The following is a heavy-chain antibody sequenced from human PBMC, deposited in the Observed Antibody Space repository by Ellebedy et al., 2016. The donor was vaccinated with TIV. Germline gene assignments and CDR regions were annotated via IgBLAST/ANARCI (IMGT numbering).Heavy chain of an antibody. D-gene: IGHD1-26*01. J-gene: IGHJ4*02. CDR1: GGSISSYY. V-gene: IGHV4-59*12. CDR3: ARISIVGATTLY. CDR2: IYYSGST. Sequence: SETLSLTXTVSGGSISSYYWSWIRQPPGKGLEWIGYIYYSGSTNYNPSLKSRVTISVDTSKNQFSLKVRSVTAADTAVYSCARISIVGATTLYWGQGTLVTVSS.